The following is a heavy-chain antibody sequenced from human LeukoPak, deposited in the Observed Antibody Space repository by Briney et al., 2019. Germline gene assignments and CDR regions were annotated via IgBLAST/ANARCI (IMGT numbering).Heavy chain of an antibody. D-gene: IGHD2-15*01. J-gene: IGHJ5*02. CDR2: INPSGGST. CDR3: ARDHGEDINWFDP. V-gene: IGHV1-46*01. Sequence: ASLKVSCKASGYTFTSYYMHWVRQAPGQGLEWMGIINPSGGSTSYAQKFQGRVTMTRDASTSTVYMELSSLRSEDTAVYYCARDHGEDINWFDPWGQGTLVTVSS. CDR1: GYTFTSYY.